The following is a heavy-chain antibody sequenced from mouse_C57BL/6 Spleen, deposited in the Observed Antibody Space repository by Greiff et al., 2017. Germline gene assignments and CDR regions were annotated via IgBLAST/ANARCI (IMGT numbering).Heavy chain of an antibody. V-gene: IGHV1-80*01. CDR2: IYPGDGDT. CDR3: ARSSLYYYGSSHFDY. D-gene: IGHD1-1*01. CDR1: GYAFSSYW. J-gene: IGHJ2*01. Sequence: QVQLQQSGAELVKPGASVKISCKASGYAFSSYWMNWVKQRPGKGLAWIGQIYPGDGDTNYNGKFKGKATLTADKSSSSAYMQLSSLTSEYSAIYFCARSSLYYYGSSHFDYWGQGTTLTVSS.